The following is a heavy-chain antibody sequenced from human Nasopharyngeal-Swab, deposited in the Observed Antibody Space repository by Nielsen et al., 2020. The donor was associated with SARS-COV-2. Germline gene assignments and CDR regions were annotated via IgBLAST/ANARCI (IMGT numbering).Heavy chain of an antibody. CDR3: AKDLFSSSWYRGYYYGMDV. Sequence: GESLKISCAASGLTFTSYWMHWVRRTPGKGLVWVSRIKSDGTITTYADSVKGRFTISRDNAKNSLYLQMNSLRAEDTALYYCAKDLFSSSWYRGYYYGMDVWGQGTTVTVSS. V-gene: IGHV3-74*01. CDR1: GLTFTSYW. CDR2: IKSDGTIT. D-gene: IGHD6-13*01. J-gene: IGHJ6*02.